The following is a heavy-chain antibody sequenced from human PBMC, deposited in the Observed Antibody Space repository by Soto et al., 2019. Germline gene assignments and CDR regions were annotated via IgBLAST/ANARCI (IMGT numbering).Heavy chain of an antibody. V-gene: IGHV4-31*03. Sequence: QVQLQESGPGLVKPSQTLSLTCTVSGGSISSGGYYWSWIRQHPGKGLERIGYIYYSGSTYYNPSLKRRVTISVDTSKIQFSLKLSSVTAADTAVYYCAREGGIVGATAADYWGQGTLVTVSS. D-gene: IGHD1-26*01. CDR3: AREGGIVGATAADY. J-gene: IGHJ4*02. CDR2: IYYSGST. CDR1: GGSISSGGYY.